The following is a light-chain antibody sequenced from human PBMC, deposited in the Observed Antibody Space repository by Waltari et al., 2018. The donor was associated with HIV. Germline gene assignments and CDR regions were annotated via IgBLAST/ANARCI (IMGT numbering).Light chain of an antibody. Sequence: DIVMTQSPASLAVSLGERATMSCRSGRSSLYSSKKRNYLAWYQHKSGQPPKLLVSWASARESGVPERFSGNGSGTDFTLTISSLQAEDVAVYYCQQFFSLPATFGQGTKVEIK. V-gene: IGKV4-1*01. J-gene: IGKJ1*01. CDR2: WAS. CDR1: RSSLYSSKKRNY. CDR3: QQFFSLPAT.